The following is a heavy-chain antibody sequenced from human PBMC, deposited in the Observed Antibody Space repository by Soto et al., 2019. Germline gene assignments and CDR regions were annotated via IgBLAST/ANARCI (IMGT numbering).Heavy chain of an antibody. CDR2: IYSGGST. J-gene: IGHJ3*01. CDR3: ASRILVSDAFDV. Sequence: EVQLVETGGGLIQPGGSLRLSCAASGFTDSRNLMSWIRRAPGKGLEWVSVIYSGGSTHYADSVKGRFTISRDTSKNTLYLQMTSLRAEDTAVYYCASRILVSDAFDVWGQGTMVTVSS. D-gene: IGHD3-3*02. CDR1: GFTDSRNL. V-gene: IGHV3-53*02.